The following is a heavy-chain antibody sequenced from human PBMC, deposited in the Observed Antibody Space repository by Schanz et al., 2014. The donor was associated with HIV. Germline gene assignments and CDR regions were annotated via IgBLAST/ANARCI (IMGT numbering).Heavy chain of an antibody. D-gene: IGHD6-19*01. CDR3: ASGRRSGIGWRMDV. CDR1: GFTFSNYG. V-gene: IGHV3-23*04. Sequence: EVQLVESGGGVVRPGRSLRLSCAASGFTFSNYGMHWVRQAPGKGLEWVSTISAGVGTASYADSVKGRFTISRDNSKKMLFLQMNRLRAEDTAVYYCASGRRSGIGWRMDVWGQGTTVSVSS. J-gene: IGHJ6*02. CDR2: ISAGVGTA.